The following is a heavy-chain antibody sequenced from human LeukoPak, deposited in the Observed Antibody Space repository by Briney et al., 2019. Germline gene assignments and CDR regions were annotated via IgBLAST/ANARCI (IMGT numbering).Heavy chain of an antibody. V-gene: IGHV3-49*03. Sequence: GGSLRLSCTASGFTFGDYAMSWIRQAPGKGLEWGGFIRSKAYGETADYAASVKGRFTISRDDSKAIAYLQMNSLKTEDTAVYHCTRDRGAYNLYDYWGQGTLVTVSS. CDR2: IRSKAYGETA. CDR3: TRDRGAYNLYDY. J-gene: IGHJ4*02. CDR1: GFTFGDYA. D-gene: IGHD1-1*01.